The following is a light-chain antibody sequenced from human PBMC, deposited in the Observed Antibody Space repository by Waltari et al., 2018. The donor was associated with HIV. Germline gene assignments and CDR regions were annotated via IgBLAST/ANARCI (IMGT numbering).Light chain of an antibody. CDR1: EPTSSSH. V-gene: IGKV3-20*01. J-gene: IGKJ1*01. Sequence: DTVLTQSPGTLSLSPGEGATLFCRASEPTSSSHLACYQVKPRQAPRLLIYGASVRAAGIPDRFDRHASGTDFTLTITRLEPGDVAVYFCHQYDSLPETFGQGT. CDR2: GAS. CDR3: HQYDSLPET.